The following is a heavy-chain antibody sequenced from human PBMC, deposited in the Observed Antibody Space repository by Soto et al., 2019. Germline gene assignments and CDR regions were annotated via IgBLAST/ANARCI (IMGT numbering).Heavy chain of an antibody. D-gene: IGHD1-26*01. Sequence: EVHLLVSGGGLVRPGGSLRLSCTGSGFIFKDYAMTWVRQGPGKGLEWVSTMSESGDVISYRDSVKGRFTMSRDMSNSTRYLEMNGLRAEDTAMYYCAKKLYSGTYYDLESWGPGTLVTVSS. CDR2: MSESGDVI. CDR3: AKKLYSGTYYDLES. CDR1: GFIFKDYA. V-gene: IGHV3-23*01. J-gene: IGHJ1*01.